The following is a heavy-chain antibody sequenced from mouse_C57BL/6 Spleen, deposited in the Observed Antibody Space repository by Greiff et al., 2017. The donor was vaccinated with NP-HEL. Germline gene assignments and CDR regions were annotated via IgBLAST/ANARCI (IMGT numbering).Heavy chain of an antibody. J-gene: IGHJ3*01. CDR1: GYSITSGYY. D-gene: IGHD1-1*01. Sequence: EVKLVESGPGLVKPSQSLSLTCSVTGYSITSGYYWNWILQFPGNKLEWMGYISYDGSNNYNPSLKNRISITRDTSKNQFFLKLNSVTTEDTATYYCANYYGSSSFAYWGQGTLVTVSA. CDR3: ANYYGSSSFAY. CDR2: ISYDGSN. V-gene: IGHV3-6*01.